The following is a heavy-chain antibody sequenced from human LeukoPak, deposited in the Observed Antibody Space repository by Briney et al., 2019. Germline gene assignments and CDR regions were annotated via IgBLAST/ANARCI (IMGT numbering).Heavy chain of an antibody. J-gene: IGHJ3*02. Sequence: PGGSLRLSCAASGFTFDDYAVHWVRQPPGKGLEWVSGISWNSGSIGYVDSVKGRFTISRDNAKNSLYLQMNSLRAEDTALYYCAKIYYDRSGYYVMGAFDIWGQGTMVTVSS. CDR1: GFTFDDYA. V-gene: IGHV3-9*01. CDR3: AKIYYDRSGYYVMGAFDI. CDR2: ISWNSGSI. D-gene: IGHD3-22*01.